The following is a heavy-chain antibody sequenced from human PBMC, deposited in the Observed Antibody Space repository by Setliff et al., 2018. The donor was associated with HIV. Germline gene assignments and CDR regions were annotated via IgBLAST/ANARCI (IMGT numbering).Heavy chain of an antibody. V-gene: IGHV4-4*08. Sequence: SETLSLTCTVSNDSNTSFYWTWIRQPPGKGLEWIGYIYTSGSSNYNPSLKSRVTFSIDTSKNQFSLNLDSVTAADTAVYYCARAPYSAYDYTSFHTWGQGTMVTVS. CDR1: NDSNTSFY. D-gene: IGHD5-12*01. J-gene: IGHJ4*03. CDR2: IYTSGSS. CDR3: ARAPYSAYDYTSFHT.